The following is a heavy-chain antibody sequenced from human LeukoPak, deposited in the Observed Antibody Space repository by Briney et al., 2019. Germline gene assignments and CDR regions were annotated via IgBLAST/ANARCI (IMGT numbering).Heavy chain of an antibody. CDR1: GGSISSYY. J-gene: IGHJ4*02. CDR3: ARDRGYCSGGSCYHYFDY. D-gene: IGHD2-15*01. Sequence: PSETLSLTCTVSGGSISSYYWSWIRQPPGQGLEWIGYIYYSGSTNYNPSLKSRVTISVDTSKNQFSLKLSSVTAADTAVYYCARDRGYCSGGSCYHYFDYWGQGTLVTVSS. CDR2: IYYSGST. V-gene: IGHV4-59*01.